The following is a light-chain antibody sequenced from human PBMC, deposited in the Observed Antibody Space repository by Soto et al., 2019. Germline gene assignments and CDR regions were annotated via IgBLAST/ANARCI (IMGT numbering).Light chain of an antibody. CDR1: QDINSY. V-gene: IGKV1-33*01. J-gene: IGKJ4*01. CDR3: QQYHNLPLT. CDR2: DAS. Sequence: DIQMTQSPSSLSASVGDRVTITCQATQDINSYLGWYQQKPGKAPKLLIFDASNLETGVPSRFSGGGSATDFTFTISSLQPEDIATYYCQQYHNLPLTFGGGTKVEVK.